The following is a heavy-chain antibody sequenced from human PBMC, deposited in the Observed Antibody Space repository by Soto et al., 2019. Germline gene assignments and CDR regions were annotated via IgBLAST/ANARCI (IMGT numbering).Heavy chain of an antibody. J-gene: IGHJ3*02. CDR3: ARAGPVAGNHAFDI. Sequence: SVKVSCKASGGSFSSYAISWVRQAPVQGLEWMGGIIPIFGAATYAQKFQGRVTIIADKSTSTAYMELSSLRSEDTAVYYCARAGPVAGNHAFDIWGQGTLVTVSS. CDR2: IIPIFGAA. CDR1: GGSFSSYA. V-gene: IGHV1-69*06. D-gene: IGHD6-19*01.